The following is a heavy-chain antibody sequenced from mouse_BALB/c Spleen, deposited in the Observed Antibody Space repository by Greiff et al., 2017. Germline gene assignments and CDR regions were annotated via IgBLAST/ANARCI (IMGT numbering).Heavy chain of an antibody. CDR2: IYPGNGDT. Sequence: QVQLKQPGAELVKPGASVKMSCKASGYTFTSYNMYWVKQTPGQGLEWIGAIYPGNGDTSYNQKFKGKATLTADKSSSTAYMRLSSLTSEDSAVYYCARLGQGWFAYWGQGTLVTVSA. V-gene: IGHV1-12*01. J-gene: IGHJ3*01. CDR1: GYTFTSYN. CDR3: ARLGQGWFAY. D-gene: IGHD4-1*01.